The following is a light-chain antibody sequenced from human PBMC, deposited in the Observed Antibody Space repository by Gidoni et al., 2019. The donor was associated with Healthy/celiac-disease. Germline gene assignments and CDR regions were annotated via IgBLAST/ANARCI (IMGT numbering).Light chain of an antibody. J-gene: IGKJ1*01. CDR1: QSVSIN. CDR2: GAS. CDR3: QKYNNWWT. Sequence: EIVMTQSPATLSVSPGERATLSCRASQSVSINLAWYQQKPGQAPRLLIYGASTRATGIPARFSGSGSGKEFTLTISSLQSEDFAVYYCQKYNNWWTFGQGTKVEIK. V-gene: IGKV3-15*01.